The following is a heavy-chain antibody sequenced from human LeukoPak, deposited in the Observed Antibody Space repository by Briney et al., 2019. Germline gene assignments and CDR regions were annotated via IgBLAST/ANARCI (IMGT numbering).Heavy chain of an antibody. Sequence: GGSLRLSCAAPGFTLSNYWMSWVRQAPGKGLEWVANIKQDGSEKYYVDSVRGRFTISRDNAKNSLYLQMNSLRAEDTAVYYCARDGSIAARQPDVWGQGTTVTVSS. V-gene: IGHV3-7*01. CDR1: GFTLSNYW. D-gene: IGHD6-6*01. CDR3: ARDGSIAARQPDV. J-gene: IGHJ6*02. CDR2: IKQDGSEK.